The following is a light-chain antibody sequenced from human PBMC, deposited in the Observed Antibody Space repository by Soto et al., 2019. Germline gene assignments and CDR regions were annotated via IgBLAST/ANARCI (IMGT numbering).Light chain of an antibody. J-gene: IGKJ5*01. CDR1: QSVGNK. CDR2: GAS. V-gene: IGKV3-15*01. CDR3: HQYASWSPFT. Sequence: EIVLTQSPVTLSVSTGERATLSCRASQSVGNKLGRYQQRPGQAPRLLIIGASTRATGVPAKFSGSGSGTEFSLTINNLQSEDSAIYYCHQYASWSPFTFGQGTRLEIK.